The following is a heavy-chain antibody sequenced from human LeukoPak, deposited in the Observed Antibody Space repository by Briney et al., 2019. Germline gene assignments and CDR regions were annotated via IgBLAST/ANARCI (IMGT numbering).Heavy chain of an antibody. V-gene: IGHV4-39*07. CDR1: GGSIRSTTYY. CDR3: ASGGIVGATTLGSFDY. J-gene: IGHJ4*02. Sequence: PSETLSLTCSVSGGSIRSTTYYWGWIRQPPGKGLEWIGSIYYSGNTYYSPSLMSRVTISVDTSKNQFSLKLSSVTAADTAVYYCASGGIVGATTLGSFDYWGQGTLVTVSS. D-gene: IGHD1-26*01. CDR2: IYYSGNT.